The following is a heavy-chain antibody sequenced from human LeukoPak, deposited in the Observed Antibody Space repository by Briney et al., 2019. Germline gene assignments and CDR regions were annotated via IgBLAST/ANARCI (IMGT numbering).Heavy chain of an antibody. V-gene: IGHV1-18*01. Sequence: ASVKVSCKASGYTFASYGISWVRQAPGQGLEWMGWISAYNGNTNYAQKLQGRVTMTTDTSTSTAYMELRSLRSDDTAVYYCARDLVNYGAHPGSVYWGQGTLVTVSS. CDR3: ARDLVNYGAHPGSVY. D-gene: IGHD4-17*01. CDR1: GYTFASYG. CDR2: ISAYNGNT. J-gene: IGHJ4*02.